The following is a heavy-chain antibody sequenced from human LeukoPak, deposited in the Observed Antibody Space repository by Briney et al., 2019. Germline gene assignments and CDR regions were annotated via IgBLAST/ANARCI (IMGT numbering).Heavy chain of an antibody. D-gene: IGHD6-13*01. Sequence: SETLSLTCAVCGGSFSGYYWSWIRQPPGKGLEWIGEINHSGSTNYNPPLKSRVTISADTSKNQFSLKLSSVTAADTAVYYCARSYSNSPYNWFDPWGQGTLVTVSS. V-gene: IGHV4-34*01. J-gene: IGHJ5*02. CDR3: ARSYSNSPYNWFDP. CDR1: GGSFSGYY. CDR2: INHSGST.